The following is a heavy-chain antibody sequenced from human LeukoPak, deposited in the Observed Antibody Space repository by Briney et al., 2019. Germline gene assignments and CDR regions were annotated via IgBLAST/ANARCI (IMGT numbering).Heavy chain of an antibody. CDR2: IIPIFGTA. D-gene: IGHD3-10*01. J-gene: IGHJ4*02. CDR3: AADGLSGSYYTYFDY. CDR1: GGTFSSYA. Sequence: SVKVSCKASGGTFSSYAISWVRQAPGQGLEWMGGIIPIFGTANYAQKFQGRVAITADESTSTAYMELSSLRSEDTAVYYCAADGLSGSYYTYFDYWGQGTLVTVSS. V-gene: IGHV1-69*13.